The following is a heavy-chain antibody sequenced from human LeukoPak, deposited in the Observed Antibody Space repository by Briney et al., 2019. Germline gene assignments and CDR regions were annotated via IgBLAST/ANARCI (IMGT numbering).Heavy chain of an antibody. Sequence: GGSLRLSCAASGFTFSSYSMNWVRQAPGKGLEWVSSISSSSSYIYYADSVKGRFTISRDNAKNSLYLQMNSLRAEDTAAYYCARDYQNEEYYYGSGSYSPWGQGTLVTVSS. CDR1: GFTFSSYS. J-gene: IGHJ5*02. D-gene: IGHD3-10*01. V-gene: IGHV3-21*01. CDR3: ARDYQNEEYYYGSGSYSP. CDR2: ISSSSSYI.